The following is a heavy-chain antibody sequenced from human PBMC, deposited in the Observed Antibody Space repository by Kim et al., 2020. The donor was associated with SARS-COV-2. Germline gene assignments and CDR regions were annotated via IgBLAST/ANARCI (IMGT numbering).Heavy chain of an antibody. CDR3: AREKPLGWYFDL. Sequence: GGSLRLSCAASGFTFSSYDMHWVRQATGKGLEWVSAIGTAGDPYYPGSVKGRFTISRENAKNSLYLQMNSLRAGDTAVYYCAREKPLGWYFDLWGRGTLVTVSS. CDR1: GFTFSSYD. V-gene: IGHV3-13*05. J-gene: IGHJ2*01. CDR2: IGTAGDP.